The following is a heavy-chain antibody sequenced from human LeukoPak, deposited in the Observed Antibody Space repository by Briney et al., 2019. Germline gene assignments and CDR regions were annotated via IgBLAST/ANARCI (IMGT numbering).Heavy chain of an antibody. CDR3: TREARVGNWFDP. CDR1: GYTFTDYY. D-gene: IGHD2-2*01. CDR2: INPGNGGT. V-gene: IGHV1-2*02. J-gene: IGHJ5*02. Sequence: ASVKVSCRASGYTFTDYYIHCVRQAPGQGLEWMGWINPGNGGTNYAQKFQGRVTMTRDTSIRTVYMDLSRLRSDDTAVFYCTREARVGNWFDPWGQGTQVTVSS.